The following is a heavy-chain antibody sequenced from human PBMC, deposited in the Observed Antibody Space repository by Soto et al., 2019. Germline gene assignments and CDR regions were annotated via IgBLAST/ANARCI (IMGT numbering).Heavy chain of an antibody. CDR1: GYTFTSHG. D-gene: IGHD3-22*01. J-gene: IGHJ3*02. V-gene: IGHV1-18*01. CDR2: ISAYNGNT. Sequence: ASVKVSCKASGYTFTSHGISWVRQAPGQGLEWMGWISAYNGNTNYAQKLQGRVTMTTDTSTSTGYMELWSLRSDDTAVDHCATDPADYDDSSGYEAFEIWGQGTM. CDR3: ATDPADYDDSSGYEAFEI.